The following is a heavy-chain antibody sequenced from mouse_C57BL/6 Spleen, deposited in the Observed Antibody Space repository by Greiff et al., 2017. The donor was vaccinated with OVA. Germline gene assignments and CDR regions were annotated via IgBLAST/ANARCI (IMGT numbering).Heavy chain of an antibody. V-gene: IGHV1-81*01. CDR1: GYTFTSYG. CDR2: IYPRSGNT. D-gene: IGHD1-1*01. J-gene: IGHJ3*01. CDR3: ARRDYGAY. Sequence: VQLQQSGAELVRPGASVKLSCKASGYTFTSYGISWVKQRPGQGLEWIGEIYPRSGNTYYNEKFKGKATLTADKSSSTAYMELRSLTSEDSAVDFCARRDYGAYWGQGTLVTVSA.